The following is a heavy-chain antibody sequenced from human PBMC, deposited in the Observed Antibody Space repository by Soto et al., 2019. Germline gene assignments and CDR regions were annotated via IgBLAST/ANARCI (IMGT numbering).Heavy chain of an antibody. V-gene: IGHV3-7*03. CDR3: VKDGGYCSSTTCYSPRNHYFDS. Sequence: LSCAASGFTFSDYWMSWVRQAPGKGPEWVANIKFDGSEKQYVDSVKGRFSISRDNSRNSLFLQMNSLRAGDTAVYYCVKDGGYCSSTTCYSPRNHYFDSWGQGTLVTVSS. CDR2: IKFDGSEK. J-gene: IGHJ4*02. D-gene: IGHD2-2*01. CDR1: GFTFSDYW.